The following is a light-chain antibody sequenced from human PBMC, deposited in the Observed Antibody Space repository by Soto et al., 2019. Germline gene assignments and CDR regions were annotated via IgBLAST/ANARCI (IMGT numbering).Light chain of an antibody. CDR2: AAS. CDR3: QQANSPPVT. J-gene: IGKJ3*01. CDR1: QGISNW. V-gene: IGKV1-12*01. Sequence: DIQMTHSPSSVSASVGDRVTITCRASQGISNWLAWYQQKPGKAPSLLIHAASSLQSGVPSSFSGSGYGPDFTLPISSLQPEDFATYFCQQANSPPVTFGPGTKVDIK.